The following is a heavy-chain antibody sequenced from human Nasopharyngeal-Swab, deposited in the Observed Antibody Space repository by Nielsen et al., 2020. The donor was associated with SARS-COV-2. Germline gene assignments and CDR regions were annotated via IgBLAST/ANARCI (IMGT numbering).Heavy chain of an antibody. D-gene: IGHD3-22*01. J-gene: IGHJ2*01. CDR1: GFTFSSYS. V-gene: IGHV3-21*01. CDR3: ARDIDSSGYSGYWYFDL. Sequence: GESLKISCAASGFTFSSYSMNWVRQAPGKGLEWVPSISSSSSYIYYADSVKGRFTISRDNAKNSLYLQMNSLRAEDTAVYYCARDIDSSGYSGYWYFDLWGRGTLVTVSS. CDR2: ISSSSSYI.